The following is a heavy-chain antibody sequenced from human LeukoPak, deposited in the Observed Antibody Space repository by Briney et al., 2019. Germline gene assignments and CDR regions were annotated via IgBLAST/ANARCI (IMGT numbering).Heavy chain of an antibody. CDR3: ARLRMGMGSVDY. CDR2: IYHSGST. CDR1: GYSISSGYY. J-gene: IGHJ4*02. D-gene: IGHD7-27*01. V-gene: IGHV4-38-2*01. Sequence: PSETLSLTCAVSGYSISSGYYWGWIRQPPGKGLEWIGSIYHSGSTYYNPSLKSRVTISADTSKNQFSLKLSSVTAADTAVYYCARLRMGMGSVDYWGQGTLVTVSS.